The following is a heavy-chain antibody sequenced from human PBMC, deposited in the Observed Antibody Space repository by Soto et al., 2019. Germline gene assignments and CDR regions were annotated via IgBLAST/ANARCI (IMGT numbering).Heavy chain of an antibody. CDR3: ARLGGFCGSSNCNGYYAMDV. CDR2: FHYGEKT. CDR1: GSPITNGPYS. Sequence: SDSLSRPYIPSGSPITNGPYSRRWARQPPGEGLEWIGTFHYGEKTYYNPSLGSRVTISVDTSQNQFSLKVTSVTVTDSAVYYCARLGGFCGSSNCNGYYAMDVWGQGT. D-gene: IGHD1-1*01. V-gene: IGHV4-39*01. J-gene: IGHJ6*02.